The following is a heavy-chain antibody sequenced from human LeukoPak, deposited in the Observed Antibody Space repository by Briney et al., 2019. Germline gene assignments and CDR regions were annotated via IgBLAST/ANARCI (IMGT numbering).Heavy chain of an antibody. CDR3: ARLSGITMIVVLISDAFDI. CDR1: GGSISSSSYY. J-gene: IGHJ3*02. Sequence: SETLSLTCTVSGGSISSSSYYWGWIRQPPVKGLEWIGSIDYSGSTYYNPSLKSRVTISVDTSKNQFSLKLSSVTAADTAVYYCARLSGITMIVVLISDAFDIWGQGTMVTVSS. V-gene: IGHV4-39*01. D-gene: IGHD3-22*01. CDR2: IDYSGST.